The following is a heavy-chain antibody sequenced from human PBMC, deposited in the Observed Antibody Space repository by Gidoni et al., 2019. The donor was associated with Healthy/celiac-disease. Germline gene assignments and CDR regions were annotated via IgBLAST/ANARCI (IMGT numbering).Heavy chain of an antibody. J-gene: IGHJ6*02. D-gene: IGHD6-6*01. CDR1: GFNVDDYD. CDR3: AKCRRLSSSPKNYSYGMDV. Sequence: EVQLVESGGGLVQPGRSLRLSCAASGFNVDDYDMHWVRQDPGKGLEWVSGISWNSGSIGYADSVKGRFTISRDNAKNSLYLQMNSLRAEDTALYYCAKCRRLSSSPKNYSYGMDVLGQGTTVTVSS. V-gene: IGHV3-9*01. CDR2: ISWNSGSI.